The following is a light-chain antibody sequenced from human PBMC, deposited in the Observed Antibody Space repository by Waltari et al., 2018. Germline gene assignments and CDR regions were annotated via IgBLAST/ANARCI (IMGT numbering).Light chain of an antibody. Sequence: CSASQSVSSSYLAGYQQKPGQAPRLLIYGASSRATGVPDRFSGRGSGTDFTLTISRLEPEDLAVYYCQQYSSSLWTFGQGTKVEIK. CDR2: GAS. V-gene: IGKV3-20*01. J-gene: IGKJ1*01. CDR1: QSVSSSY. CDR3: QQYSSSLWT.